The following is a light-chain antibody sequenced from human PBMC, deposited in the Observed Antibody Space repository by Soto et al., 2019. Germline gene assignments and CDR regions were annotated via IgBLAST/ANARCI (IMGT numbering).Light chain of an antibody. V-gene: IGLV2-8*01. Sequence: QSALTQPPSASGSPGQSVTISCTGTSSDLGAYNYVSWYQQHPGKAPKLIIYEVTKRPSGVPDRFSGSKSGNTASLAVSGLQAEDEADYYCASYAGDNNFVVFGGGTKLTVL. CDR3: ASYAGDNNFVV. CDR1: SSDLGAYNY. CDR2: EVT. J-gene: IGLJ2*01.